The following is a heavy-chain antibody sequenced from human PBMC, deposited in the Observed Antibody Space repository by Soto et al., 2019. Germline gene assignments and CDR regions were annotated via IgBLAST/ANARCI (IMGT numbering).Heavy chain of an antibody. V-gene: IGHV3-15*01. D-gene: IGHD6-6*01. CDR3: TTWEQLVGSGFDP. CDR1: GFTFSNAW. Sequence: VGSLRLSCAASGFTFSNAWMSWVRQAPGKGLEWVGRIKSKTDGGTTDYAAPVKGRFTISRDDSKNTLYLQMNSLKTEDTAVYYCTTWEQLVGSGFDPWGQVTLFTVSS. CDR2: IKSKTDGGTT. J-gene: IGHJ5*02.